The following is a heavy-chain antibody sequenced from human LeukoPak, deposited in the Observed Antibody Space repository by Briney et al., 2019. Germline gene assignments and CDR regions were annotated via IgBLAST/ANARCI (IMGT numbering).Heavy chain of an antibody. J-gene: IGHJ4*02. CDR3: AKGQKWELPLDY. D-gene: IGHD1-26*01. CDR1: GFTFSSYA. CDR2: ISVSGGST. Sequence: GGSLRLSCAASGFTFSSYAMSWVRQAPGKGLDWVSAISVSGGSTYYADSVKGRFTISRDNSKNTLCLQTNSLRAEDTAVYYCAKGQKWELPLDYWGQGTLVTVSS. V-gene: IGHV3-23*01.